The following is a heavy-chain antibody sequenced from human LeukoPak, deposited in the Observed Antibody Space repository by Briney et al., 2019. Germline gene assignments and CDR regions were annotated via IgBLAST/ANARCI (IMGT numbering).Heavy chain of an antibody. Sequence: PGGSLRLSCAASGFTFSSYAMSWVRQAPGKGLEWVAVISYDGSNKYYADSVKGRFTISRDNSKNTLYLQMNSLRAEDTAVYYCAKDKGYFDYWGQGTLVTVSS. V-gene: IGHV3-30*18. CDR1: GFTFSSYA. CDR2: ISYDGSNK. J-gene: IGHJ4*02. CDR3: AKDKGYFDY.